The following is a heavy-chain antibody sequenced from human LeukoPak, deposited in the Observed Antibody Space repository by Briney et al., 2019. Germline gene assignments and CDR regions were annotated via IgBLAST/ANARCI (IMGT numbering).Heavy chain of an antibody. CDR3: AAVTRELLLDY. J-gene: IGHJ4*02. Sequence: SQTLSLTCTVSGDSISRGNDCGRWIRQPAGEGLEWNGCIYTSGSTNYNPSPKGRVTISVDTSKTQFSLKLSCVTAADTAVYYCAAVTRELLLDYWGQGTLVTVSS. D-gene: IGHD1-26*01. V-gene: IGHV4-61*02. CDR2: IYTSGST. CDR1: GDSISRGNDC.